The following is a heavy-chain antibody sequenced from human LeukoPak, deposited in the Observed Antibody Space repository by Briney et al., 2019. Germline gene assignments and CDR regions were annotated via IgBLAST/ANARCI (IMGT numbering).Heavy chain of an antibody. Sequence: PGGSLRLCCVDSGFTGSFNYLSGLRQGPGKELDRVSVIYSGGSTYYADSVKGRLTISRHNSKNTLYLQMNSLRAEDTAVYYCARSVWLGPSHAFDIWGQGTMVTVSS. CDR1: GFTGSFNY. D-gene: IGHD3-10*01. CDR3: ARSVWLGPSHAFDI. CDR2: IYSGGST. V-gene: IGHV3-53*04. J-gene: IGHJ3*02.